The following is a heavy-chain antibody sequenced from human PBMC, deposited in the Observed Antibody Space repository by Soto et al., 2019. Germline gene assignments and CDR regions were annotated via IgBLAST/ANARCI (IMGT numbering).Heavy chain of an antibody. CDR1: GGSISSGGYY. D-gene: IGHD2-15*01. CDR2: IYYSGST. Sequence: SETLSLTCTVSGGSISSGGYYWSWIRQHPGKGLEWIGYIYYSGSTYYNPSLKSRVTISVDTSKNQFSLKLSSVTAADTAVYYCARDLPVGCSGGSCSYGMDVWGQGTTVTVSS. J-gene: IGHJ6*02. V-gene: IGHV4-31*03. CDR3: ARDLPVGCSGGSCSYGMDV.